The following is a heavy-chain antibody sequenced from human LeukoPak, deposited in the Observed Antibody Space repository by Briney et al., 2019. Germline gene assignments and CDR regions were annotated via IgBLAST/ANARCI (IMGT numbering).Heavy chain of an antibody. D-gene: IGHD3-10*01. V-gene: IGHV6-1*01. Sequence: SQTLSLTCAISGDSVSRNSTAWNWIRQSPSRGLEWLGRTYYRSKWYNDYALSVRSRVTINPDTSKNQFSLQLNSVTPEDTAVYYCARIEGELLNAFDIWGQGTMVTVSS. J-gene: IGHJ3*02. CDR2: TYYRSKWYN. CDR3: ARIEGELLNAFDI. CDR1: GDSVSRNSTA.